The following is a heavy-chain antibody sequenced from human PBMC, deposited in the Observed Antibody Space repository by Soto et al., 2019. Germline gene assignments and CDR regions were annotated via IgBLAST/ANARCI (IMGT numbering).Heavy chain of an antibody. CDR1: GLISNDYA. Sequence: EVQLVVSGGGLVQPGRSLRLSCEVSGLISNDYAMHWVRQAPGKGLEWVSGIFWRTGGVGYADSVKGRFTVSRDNAKNFLYLQMDSLRSEDTALYYCVKDESAGGADYWGQGTLVTVSS. CDR3: VKDESAGGADY. J-gene: IGHJ4*02. D-gene: IGHD3-10*01. CDR2: IFWRTGGV. V-gene: IGHV3-9*02.